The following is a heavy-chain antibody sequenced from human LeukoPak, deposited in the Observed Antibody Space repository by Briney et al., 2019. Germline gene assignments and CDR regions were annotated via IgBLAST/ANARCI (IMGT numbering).Heavy chain of an antibody. V-gene: IGHV4-34*01. J-gene: IGHJ4*02. CDR1: GGSFSGYY. Sequence: SETLSLTCAVYGGSFSGYYWSWIRQPPGKGLEWIGEINHSGSTNYNPSLKSRVTISVDTSKNQFSLKLSSVTAADTAVYYCARDLVRGGYFDYWGQGTLVTVSS. CDR2: INHSGST. CDR3: ARDLVRGGYFDY. D-gene: IGHD3-10*01.